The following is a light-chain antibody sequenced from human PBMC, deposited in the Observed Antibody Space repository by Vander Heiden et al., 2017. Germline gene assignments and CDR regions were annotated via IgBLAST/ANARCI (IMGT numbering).Light chain of an antibody. J-gene: IGKJ4*01. CDR1: RSISIASHNQHY. V-gene: IGKV4-1*01. CDR3: QQLDSIPMT. Sequence: IVLTRSPDSLPVALAARSSIDSKSSRSISIASHNQHYMAWYQQKPGQPPKLLLHGASTRESGVPDRFSGSGSETDFTLAISRLQAEDVAVYYCQQLDSIPMTFGGGTKVEIK. CDR2: GAS.